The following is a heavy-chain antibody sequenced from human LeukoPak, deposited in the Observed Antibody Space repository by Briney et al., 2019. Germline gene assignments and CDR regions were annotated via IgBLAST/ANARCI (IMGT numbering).Heavy chain of an antibody. J-gene: IGHJ4*02. V-gene: IGHV3-48*01. CDR1: GFTFSSYS. CDR2: ISSSSSTI. Sequence: GGSLRLSCAASGFTFSSYSMNWVRQAPGKGLEWVSYISSSSSTIYYADSVKGRFTISRDNAKNSLYLQMNSLRAEDTAVYYCASYCSSTSCYRCYFDYWGQGTLVTVSS. CDR3: ASYCSSTSCYRCYFDY. D-gene: IGHD2-2*02.